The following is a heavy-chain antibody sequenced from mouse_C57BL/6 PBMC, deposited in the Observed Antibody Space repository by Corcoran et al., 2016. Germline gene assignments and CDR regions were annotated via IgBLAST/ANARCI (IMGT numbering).Heavy chain of an antibody. CDR3: ARDYDGPLDY. D-gene: IGHD2-12*01. CDR2: ISYDGSN. Sequence: DVQLQESGPGLVKPSQSLSLTCSVTGYSITSGFYWNLIRQFPGNKLEWMGYISYDGSNNYNPSLKNRISITRDTSKHQFFLKLNSVTTEDTATYYCARDYDGPLDYWGQGTTLTVSS. CDR1: GYSITSGFY. V-gene: IGHV3-6*01. J-gene: IGHJ2*01.